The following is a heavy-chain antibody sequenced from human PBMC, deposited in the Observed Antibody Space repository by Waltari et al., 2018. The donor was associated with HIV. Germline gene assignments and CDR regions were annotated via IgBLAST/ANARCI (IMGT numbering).Heavy chain of an antibody. CDR2: ISASGGST. V-gene: IGHV3-23*04. J-gene: IGHJ5*02. CDR3: TICGPLEDFGP. CDR1: GFTFRRYA. Sequence: EVQLVESGGGLVQPGGSLRLSCAASGFTFRRYAMRWVRQAPGKGLEWVSGISASGGSTYYADSVKGRFTISRDNSKTTLYLQMNSLRAEDTAVYSCTICGPLEDFGPWGQGTLVTVSS. D-gene: IGHD2-21*01.